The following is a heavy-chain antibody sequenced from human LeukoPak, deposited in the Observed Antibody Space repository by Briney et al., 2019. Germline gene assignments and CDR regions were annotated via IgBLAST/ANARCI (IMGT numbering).Heavy chain of an antibody. D-gene: IGHD3-9*01. J-gene: IGHJ4*02. CDR2: INSDGRST. Sequence: PGGSLRLSCAASGFTFSSYWMQWVRQAPGKGLVWFSRINSDGRSTSYADSVKGRFTISRDNAKNTLYLQMNSLRAEDTAVYYCARVPSKRADWSIDYWGQGTLVTVSS. CDR3: ARVPSKRADWSIDY. V-gene: IGHV3-74*01. CDR1: GFTFSSYW.